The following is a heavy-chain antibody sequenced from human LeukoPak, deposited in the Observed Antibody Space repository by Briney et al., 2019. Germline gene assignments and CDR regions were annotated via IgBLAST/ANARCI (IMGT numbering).Heavy chain of an antibody. CDR3: ARGRGPYGWFDP. CDR1: GFSFSGHW. Sequence: GGSLRLSCTASGFSFSGHWMHWARQLPGKGLVWVSRISPTGSTTGYADSVKGRLTISRDNAKNALYLQMNSLRAEDTAVYYCARGRGPYGWFDPWGQGTLVTVSS. V-gene: IGHV3-74*01. J-gene: IGHJ5*02. CDR2: ISPTGSTT. D-gene: IGHD3-10*01.